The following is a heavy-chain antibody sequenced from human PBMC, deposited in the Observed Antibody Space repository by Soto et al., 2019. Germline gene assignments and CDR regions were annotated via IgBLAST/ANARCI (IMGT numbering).Heavy chain of an antibody. CDR3: GGVGGQPNRWLRLRPYYFDT. CDR2: IYHSGST. J-gene: IGHJ4*02. V-gene: IGHV4-4*02. Sequence: SETLSLTCTVSGGSISSSNWWSWVRQPPGKGLEWIGEIYHSGSTNYNPSLKSRVTISVDKSKNQFSLKLSSVTAADTAVYYCGGVGGQPNRWLRLRPYYFDTWAREPWSTSPQ. D-gene: IGHD5-12*01. CDR1: GGSISSSNW.